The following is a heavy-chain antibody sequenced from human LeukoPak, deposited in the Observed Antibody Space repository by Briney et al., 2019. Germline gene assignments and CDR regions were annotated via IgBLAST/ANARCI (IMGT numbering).Heavy chain of an antibody. J-gene: IGHJ4*02. D-gene: IGHD1-1*01. CDR2: ISDDGGDT. Sequence: GGSLRLSCAASGFTFNNYAMSWVRQAPGKGLEWVSAISDDGGDTKYADSVKGRFTISRDNSKNTLYLQMNSLRAEDTAIYYCGKDWKLDYWGQGTLVAVSS. CDR1: GFTFNNYA. V-gene: IGHV3-23*01. CDR3: GKDWKLDY.